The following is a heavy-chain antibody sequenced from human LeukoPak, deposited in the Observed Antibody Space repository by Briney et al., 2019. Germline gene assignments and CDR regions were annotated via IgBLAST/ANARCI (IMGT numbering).Heavy chain of an antibody. V-gene: IGHV1-69*10. CDR2: IIPIFGIT. Sequence: ASVKVSRKASGYTFTSYDINWVRQAPGQGLEWMGRIIPIFGITNYAQKFQGRVTITADKSTSTAYMELSSLRSEDTAVYYCARDRGVVIDTYYSDNYGMDVWGRGTTVTVSS. CDR1: GYTFTSYD. J-gene: IGHJ6*02. D-gene: IGHD2-21*01. CDR3: ARDRGVVIDTYYSDNYGMDV.